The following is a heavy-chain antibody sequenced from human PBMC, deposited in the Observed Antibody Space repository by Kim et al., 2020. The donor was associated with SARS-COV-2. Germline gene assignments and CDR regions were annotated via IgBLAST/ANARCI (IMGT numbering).Heavy chain of an antibody. CDR3: ARMGYGVAPDWVDY. D-gene: IGHD2-15*01. Sequence: ASVKVSCKASGYTFTGYYMHWVRQAPGQGLEWMGWINPNSGGTNYAQKFQGRVTMTRDTSISTAYMELSRLRSDDTAVYYCARMGYGVAPDWVDYWGQGTLVTVSS. V-gene: IGHV1-2*02. J-gene: IGHJ4*02. CDR1: GYTFTGYY. CDR2: INPNSGGT.